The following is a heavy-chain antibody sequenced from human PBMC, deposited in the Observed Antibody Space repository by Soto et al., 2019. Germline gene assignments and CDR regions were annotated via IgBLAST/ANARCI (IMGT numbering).Heavy chain of an antibody. D-gene: IGHD6-6*01. V-gene: IGHV3-48*02. CDR1: GFTFSSYS. CDR3: ARGYKGIAARPVWYFDL. Sequence: EVQLVESGGGLVQPGGSLRLSCAASGFTFSSYSMNWVRQAPGKGLEWVSYISSSSGIIYYADSVKGRFTFSRDNAKNSLYLQMNSLRDEDTAVYYCARGYKGIAARPVWYFDLWGRGTLVTVSS. CDR2: ISSSSGII. J-gene: IGHJ2*01.